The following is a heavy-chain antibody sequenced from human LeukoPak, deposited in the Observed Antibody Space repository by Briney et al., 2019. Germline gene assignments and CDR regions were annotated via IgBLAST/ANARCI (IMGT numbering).Heavy chain of an antibody. CDR1: GFSFSSYA. J-gene: IGHJ4*02. D-gene: IGHD3-9*01. CDR2: ISYDGSNK. Sequence: GRSLRLSCAASGFSFSSYAMHWVRQAPGKGLEWVAVISYDGSNKYYADSVKGRFTISRDNSKNTLYLQMNSLRAEDTAVYYCARRGPVGYYDILTKGWGFDYWGQGTLVTVSS. V-gene: IGHV3-30*04. CDR3: ARRGPVGYYDILTKGWGFDY.